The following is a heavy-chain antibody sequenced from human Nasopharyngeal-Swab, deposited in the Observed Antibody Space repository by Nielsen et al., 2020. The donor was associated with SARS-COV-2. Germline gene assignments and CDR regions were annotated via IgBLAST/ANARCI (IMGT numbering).Heavy chain of an antibody. CDR2: INWNGGST. Sequence: GESLKISCAASGFTFDDYGMSWVRQAPGKGRGSVSGINWNGGSTGYADSVKGRFTISRDNAKNSLYLQMNTLRADSTALYYSARDYYASTGRAKGNDYWGQGTLVTVSS. CDR3: ARDYYASTGRAKGNDY. V-gene: IGHV3-20*04. D-gene: IGHD3-22*01. CDR1: GFTFDDYG. J-gene: IGHJ4*02.